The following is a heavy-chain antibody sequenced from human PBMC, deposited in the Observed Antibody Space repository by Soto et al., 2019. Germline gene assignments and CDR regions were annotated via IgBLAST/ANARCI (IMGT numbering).Heavy chain of an antibody. CDR2: IRNKANNYAT. J-gene: IGHJ4*02. D-gene: IGHD1-1*01. CDR1: GFTFTGSA. Sequence: DVQLVESGGGLVQPGGSLKLSCRTTGFTFTGSAIHWVRQAPGKGLEWIGRIRNKANNYATAYPASVTGRFTISRDDSKRTAYLEMSSLKPEDTAMYYFAGPGPCDSWGQGTLVSVSS. V-gene: IGHV3-73*01. CDR3: AGPGPCDS.